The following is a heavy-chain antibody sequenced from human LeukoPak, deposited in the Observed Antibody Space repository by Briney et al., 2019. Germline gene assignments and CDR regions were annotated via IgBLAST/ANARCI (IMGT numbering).Heavy chain of an antibody. CDR3: ARAPPLAFDI. V-gene: IGHV4-4*07. CDR1: GGSISNKY. Sequence: PSETLSLTCTVSGGSISNKYWSWIRQPAGKGLEWTGRIYTSGSTNYNPSLKSRVTISGDTSKNQFSLKLSSVTAADTAVYYCARAPPLAFDIWGQGTMVTVSS. CDR2: IYTSGST. J-gene: IGHJ3*02.